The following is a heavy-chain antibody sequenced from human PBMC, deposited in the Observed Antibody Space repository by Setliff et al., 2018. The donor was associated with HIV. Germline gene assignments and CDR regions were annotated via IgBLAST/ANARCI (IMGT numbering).Heavy chain of an antibody. Sequence: GASVKVSCKASGYIFISYGISWMRQAPGQGPEWMGWISVDNGDTNYAQKVQGRVSMTTDTSTSTAYMELRSLRFDDTAVYYCTRTSSSRPDAFDIWGQGTMVTVSS. D-gene: IGHD6-13*01. V-gene: IGHV1-18*04. CDR2: ISVDNGDT. J-gene: IGHJ3*02. CDR1: GYIFISYG. CDR3: TRTSSSRPDAFDI.